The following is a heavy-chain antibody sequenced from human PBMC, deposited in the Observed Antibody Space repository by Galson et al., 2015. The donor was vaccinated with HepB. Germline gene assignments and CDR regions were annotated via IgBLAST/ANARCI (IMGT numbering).Heavy chain of an antibody. V-gene: IGHV3-33*01. D-gene: IGHD2-2*02. CDR3: AREIAVPAAIPGDIMGGPFSSFDI. CDR2: IWYDGSDK. J-gene: IGHJ3*02. CDR1: GFIFSNYG. Sequence: SLRLSCAASGFIFSNYGMHWVRQAPGKGLEWVSFIWYDGSDKYYADSVKGRFTISRDNSKNTLYLQMNTLRAEDTAVYYCAREIAVPAAIPGDIMGGPFSSFDIWGQGTMVTVSS.